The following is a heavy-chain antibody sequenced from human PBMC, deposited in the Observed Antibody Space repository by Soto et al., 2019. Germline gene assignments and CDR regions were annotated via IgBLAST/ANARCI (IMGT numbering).Heavy chain of an antibody. CDR3: AGSVSYYDFWSGPKARWFDP. CDR1: GFTFSSYA. CDR2: ISGSGGST. V-gene: IGHV3-23*01. D-gene: IGHD3-3*01. Sequence: PGGSLRLSCAASGFTFSSYAMSWVRQAPGKGLEWVSAISGSGGSTYYADSVKGRFTISRDNSKNTLYLQMNSLRAEDTAVYYCAGSVSYYDFWSGPKARWFDPWGQGTLVTVSS. J-gene: IGHJ5*02.